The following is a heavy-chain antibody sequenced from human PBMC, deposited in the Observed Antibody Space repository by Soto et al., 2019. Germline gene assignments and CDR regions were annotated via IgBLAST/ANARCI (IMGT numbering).Heavy chain of an antibody. Sequence: GGSLRLSXAASGFTFSSYSMHWVRQAPGEGLEWVAVISYDGSSEYYADSVKGRFTISRDNSKNTLYLQVNSLRAEDTAIYYCTRETMTIRLYFDYWGQGALVTVSS. V-gene: IGHV3-30-3*01. D-gene: IGHD6-19*01. J-gene: IGHJ4*02. CDR2: ISYDGSSE. CDR1: GFTFSSYS. CDR3: TRETMTIRLYFDY.